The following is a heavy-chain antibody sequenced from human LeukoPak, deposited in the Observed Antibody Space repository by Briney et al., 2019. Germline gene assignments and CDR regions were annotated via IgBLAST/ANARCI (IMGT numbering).Heavy chain of an antibody. CDR1: GGSISSYY. Sequence: PSETLSLTCTVSGGSISSYYWSWIRQPPGKGLEWIGYIYYSGSTNYNPSLKSRVTISVDTSKNQFSLKLSSVTAADTAVYYCARSQGIGYFGYWGQGTLVTVSS. CDR3: ARSQGIGYFGY. V-gene: IGHV4-59*01. CDR2: IYYSGST. J-gene: IGHJ4*02. D-gene: IGHD2-21*01.